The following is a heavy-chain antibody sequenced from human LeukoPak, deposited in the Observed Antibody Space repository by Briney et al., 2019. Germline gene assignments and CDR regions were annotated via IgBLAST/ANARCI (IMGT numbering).Heavy chain of an antibody. CDR1: GFTVSSNY. D-gene: IGHD5-18*01. CDR2: ISGSGGST. Sequence: PGGSLRLSCAASGFTVSSNYMTWVRQAPGKGLEWVSAISGSGGSTYYADSVKGRFTISRDNSKNTLYLQMNSLRAEDTAVYYCAKAPGYSSYYFDYWGQGTLVTVSS. V-gene: IGHV3-23*01. J-gene: IGHJ4*02. CDR3: AKAPGYSSYYFDY.